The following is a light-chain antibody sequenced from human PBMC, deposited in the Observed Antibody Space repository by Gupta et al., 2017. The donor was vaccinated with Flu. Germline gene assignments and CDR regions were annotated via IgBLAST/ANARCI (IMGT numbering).Light chain of an antibody. V-gene: IGLV7-46*01. J-gene: IGLJ1*01. CDR1: TGAVTSGHY. CDR2: DTS. Sequence: QAVVTQEPSLTVSPAGTVPLACCSSTGAVTSGHYPYWFQQKPGQAPRTLIYDTSNKHSWTPARFSGSLLGGKAALTLSGAQPEDEAEYYCLLSYSGARLYVFGTGTKVTVL. CDR3: LLSYSGARLYV.